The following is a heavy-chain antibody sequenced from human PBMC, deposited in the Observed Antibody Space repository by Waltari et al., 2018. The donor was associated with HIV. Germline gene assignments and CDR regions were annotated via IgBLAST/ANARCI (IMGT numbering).Heavy chain of an antibody. CDR3: AKGHYDFWSGSYYYGMDV. CDR2: ISGSGGSK. J-gene: IGHJ6*02. V-gene: IGHV3-23*01. D-gene: IGHD3-3*01. Sequence: EVQLLESGGGLVQPGGSLRLSCAASGFTFSSYAMSWVRQAPGKGLEGVSAISGSGGSKDYADSVKGRFTSSRDNSKNTLYLQMNSLRAEDTAVYYCAKGHYDFWSGSYYYGMDVWGQGTTVTVSS. CDR1: GFTFSSYA.